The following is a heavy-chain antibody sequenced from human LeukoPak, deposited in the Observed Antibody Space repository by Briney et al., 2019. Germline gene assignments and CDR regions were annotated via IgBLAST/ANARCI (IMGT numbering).Heavy chain of an antibody. CDR3: ARDLGYCTNGVCHTRFDY. CDR1: GGSISSGSHY. V-gene: IGHV4-31*03. Sequence: SSETLSLTCTVSGGSISSGSHYYNWIRQHPGQGLEWIGYIYYTGITSYNPSLKSRVTMSVDTSMNQVSLKVTSLTAADTAVYYCARDLGYCTNGVCHTRFDYWGQGTLVAVSS. D-gene: IGHD2-8*01. CDR2: IYYTGIT. J-gene: IGHJ4*02.